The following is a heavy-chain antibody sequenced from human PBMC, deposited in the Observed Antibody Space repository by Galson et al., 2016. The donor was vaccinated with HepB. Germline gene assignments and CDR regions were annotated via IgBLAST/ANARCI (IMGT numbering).Heavy chain of an antibody. Sequence: PALVKPTQTLTLTCTFSGFSLSTSGMCVSWIRQPPGKALEWLALIDWDDDKYYSTSLKTRTTISKDTSKNQVVLTMTNMDPVDTATYYCARIPTRYGKRYGYEYYCGMDVWGQGTTVTVSS. CDR2: IDWDDDK. V-gene: IGHV2-70*01. CDR3: ARIPTRYGKRYGYEYYCGMDV. J-gene: IGHJ6*02. CDR1: GFSLSTSGMC. D-gene: IGHD1-1*01.